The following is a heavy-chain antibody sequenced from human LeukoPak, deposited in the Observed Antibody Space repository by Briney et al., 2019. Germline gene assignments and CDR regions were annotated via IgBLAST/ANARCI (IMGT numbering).Heavy chain of an antibody. CDR3: AKGASSSWDNFDY. Sequence: GGTLRLSCAASGFTFSSYDMSWVRQAPGKGLEWVSAISGSGGRTYYADSVKGRFTISRDNSKNTLHLQMNSLRAEDTAVYYCAKGASSSWDNFDYWGQGTLVTVSS. CDR2: ISGSGGRT. J-gene: IGHJ4*02. CDR1: GFTFSSYD. V-gene: IGHV3-23*01. D-gene: IGHD6-13*01.